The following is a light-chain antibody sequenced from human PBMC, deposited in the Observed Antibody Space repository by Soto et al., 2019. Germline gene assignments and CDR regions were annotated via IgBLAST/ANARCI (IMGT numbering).Light chain of an antibody. CDR2: GAS. CDR1: QSVSSSS. J-gene: IGKJ2*01. CDR3: QQYGSSPPYT. Sequence: EIVLTQSPGTLSLSSGERATLSCRASQSVSSSSLAWYQQKPGQAPRLLIYGASSRATGIPDRFSGSGSGTDFTLTISRLEPEDSAVYYCQQYGSSPPYTFGQGTKLEIK. V-gene: IGKV3-20*01.